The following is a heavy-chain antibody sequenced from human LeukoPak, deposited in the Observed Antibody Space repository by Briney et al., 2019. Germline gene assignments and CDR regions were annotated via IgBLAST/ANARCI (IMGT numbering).Heavy chain of an antibody. J-gene: IGHJ3*02. CDR1: GYTFTSYY. CDR2: INPTGDST. CDR3: ARGYSTQGAFDI. D-gene: IGHD6-13*01. V-gene: IGHV1-46*01. Sequence: ASVKVSCKASGYTFTSYYMHWVRQAPGQGLEWMGLINPTGDSTGYAQKFQGRVTMTRDMSTSTVYMELSSLRSEDTAVYYCARGYSTQGAFDIWGQGTMVTVSS.